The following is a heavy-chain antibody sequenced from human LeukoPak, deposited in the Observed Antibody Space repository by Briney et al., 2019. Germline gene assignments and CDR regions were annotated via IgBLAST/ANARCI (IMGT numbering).Heavy chain of an antibody. D-gene: IGHD3-16*01. J-gene: IGHJ3*02. CDR1: GFTFSTFA. V-gene: IGHV3-64D*06. CDR2: INNNGDST. CDR3: VKTMMTFGGVIRTDAFDI. Sequence: GGSLRLSCSASGFTFSTFAMHWVRQAPGKRLEYVSGINNNGDSTYYSDSVKARLTISRDNSKNTPFLQMASLRAEDTAVYYCVKTMMTFGGVIRTDAFDIWGQGTMVIVSS.